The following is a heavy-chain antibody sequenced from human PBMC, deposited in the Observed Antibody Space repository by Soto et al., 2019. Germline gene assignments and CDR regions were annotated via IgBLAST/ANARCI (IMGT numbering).Heavy chain of an antibody. CDR1: GFTFSSYG. CDR2: IWYDGSNK. V-gene: IGHV3-33*01. Sequence: GGSLRLSCAASGFTFSSYGMHWVRQAPGKGLEWVAVIWYDGSNKYYADSVKGRFTISRDNSKNTLYLQMNSLRAEDTAVYYWARAGYDFWSGYYLSYYYYGMDVWGQGTTVTVSS. J-gene: IGHJ6*02. D-gene: IGHD3-3*01. CDR3: ARAGYDFWSGYYLSYYYYGMDV.